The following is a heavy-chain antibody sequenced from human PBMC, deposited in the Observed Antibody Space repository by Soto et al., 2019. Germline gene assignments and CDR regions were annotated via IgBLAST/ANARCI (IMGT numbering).Heavy chain of an antibody. J-gene: IGHJ4*02. CDR1: GFTFSSYA. CDR3: ARDADYYDSSGYYYG. CDR2: ISYDGSNK. Sequence: LRLSCAASGFTFSSYAMHWVRQAPGKGLEWVAVISYDGSNKYYADSVKGRFTISRDNSKNTLYLQMNSLRAEDTAVYYCARDADYYDSSGYYYGWGQGTLVTVS. D-gene: IGHD3-22*01. V-gene: IGHV3-30-3*01.